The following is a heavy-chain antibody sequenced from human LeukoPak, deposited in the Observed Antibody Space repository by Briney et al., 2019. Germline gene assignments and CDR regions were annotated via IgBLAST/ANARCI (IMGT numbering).Heavy chain of an antibody. V-gene: IGHV3-23*01. D-gene: IGHD3-9*01. CDR1: GFTVSSNY. Sequence: GGSLRLSCAASGFTVSSNYMSWVRQAPGKGLEWVSAISGSGGSTYYADSVKGRFTISRDNSKNTLYLQMNSLRAEDTAVYYRAKGVRYFDWLDYWGQGTLVTVSS. CDR2: ISGSGGST. J-gene: IGHJ4*02. CDR3: AKGVRYFDWLDY.